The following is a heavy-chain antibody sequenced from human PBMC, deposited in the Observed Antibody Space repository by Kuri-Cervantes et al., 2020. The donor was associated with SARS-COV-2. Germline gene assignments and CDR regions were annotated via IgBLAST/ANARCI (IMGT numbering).Heavy chain of an antibody. J-gene: IGHJ4*02. CDR3: ARDQGSGWLLGDY. Sequence: LSLTCAASGFTFSDYYMSWIRQAPGKGLEWVSYISSSGSTIYYADSVKGRFTISRDNAKNSLYLQMNSLRAEDTAVYYCARDQGSGWLLGDYWGQGTLVTVSS. CDR2: ISSSGSTI. D-gene: IGHD6-19*01. CDR1: GFTFSDYY. V-gene: IGHV3-11*04.